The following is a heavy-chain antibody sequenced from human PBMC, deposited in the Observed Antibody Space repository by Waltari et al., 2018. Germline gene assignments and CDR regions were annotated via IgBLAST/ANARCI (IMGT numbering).Heavy chain of an antibody. J-gene: IGHJ4*02. D-gene: IGHD6-19*01. V-gene: IGHV4-4*02. Sequence: QVQLQESGPGLVKPSGTLSLTCAVSGGSISSSHWWSWVRQPPGKGLEWIGEIYHSGSTNYNPSLKSRVTISVDKSKNQFSLKLGSVTAADTAVYYCARSTGYSSGWDGNHYFDYWGQGTLVTVSS. CDR3: ARSTGYSSGWDGNHYFDY. CDR2: IYHSGST. CDR1: GGSISSSHW.